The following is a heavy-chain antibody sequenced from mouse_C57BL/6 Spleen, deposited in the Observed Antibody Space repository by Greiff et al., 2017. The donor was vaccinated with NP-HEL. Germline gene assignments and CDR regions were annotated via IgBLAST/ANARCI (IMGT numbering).Heavy chain of an antibody. J-gene: IGHJ3*01. CDR3: ARNSYDYDGWFAY. CDR1: GFTFSSYS. CDR2: ISGGGGNT. D-gene: IGHD2-4*01. Sequence: EVKLMESGGGLVKPGGSLKLSCAASGFTFSSYSMSWVRQTPEKRLEWVATISGGGGNTYYPDSVKGRFTISRDNAKNTLYLQMSSLRSEDTALYYCARNSYDYDGWFAYWGQGTLVTVSA. V-gene: IGHV5-9*01.